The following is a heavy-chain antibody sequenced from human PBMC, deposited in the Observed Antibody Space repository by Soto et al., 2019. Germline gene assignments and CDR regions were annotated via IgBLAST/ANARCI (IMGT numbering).Heavy chain of an antibody. J-gene: IGHJ4*02. V-gene: IGHV4-59*01. Sequence: SETLSLTCTVSGGSITLYYWNWIRRSPGKGLEWIGYMYSSGSTNYRSSLKSRVTISGDTSKNQFSLRLRSVTAADTAVYFCAKSPGYGDSHFDYWGQGAGVSVAS. CDR2: MYSSGST. CDR3: AKSPGYGDSHFDY. CDR1: GGSITLYY. D-gene: IGHD4-17*01.